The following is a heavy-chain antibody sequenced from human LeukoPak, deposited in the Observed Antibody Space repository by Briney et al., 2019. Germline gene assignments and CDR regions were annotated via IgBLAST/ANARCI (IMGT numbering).Heavy chain of an antibody. J-gene: IGHJ4*02. V-gene: IGHV3-23*01. CDR3: AKRRDWSSGKEFDY. CDR1: GFPFSSYA. CDR2: ISSGGST. Sequence: GGSLRLSCEASGFPFSSYAISWVRQAPGTGLEWVSSISSGGSTYYADSVKGRFTISRDNSKNTLYLQMNSLRAEDTAVYYCAKRRDWSSGKEFDYWGQGTLVTVSS. D-gene: IGHD3-9*01.